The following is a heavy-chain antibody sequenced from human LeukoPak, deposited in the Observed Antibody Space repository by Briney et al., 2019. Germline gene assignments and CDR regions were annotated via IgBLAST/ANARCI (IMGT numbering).Heavy chain of an antibody. Sequence: SETLSLTCTVSGGSISSSSYYWGWIRQPPGKGLEWIGSIYYSGSTYYNPSLKSRVTTSVDTSKNQFSLKLSSVTAADTAVYYCARRYIMITFGGVIVPGWFDPWGQGTLVTVSS. CDR3: ARRYIMITFGGVIVPGWFDP. CDR1: GGSISSSSYY. D-gene: IGHD3-16*02. V-gene: IGHV4-39*01. CDR2: IYYSGST. J-gene: IGHJ5*02.